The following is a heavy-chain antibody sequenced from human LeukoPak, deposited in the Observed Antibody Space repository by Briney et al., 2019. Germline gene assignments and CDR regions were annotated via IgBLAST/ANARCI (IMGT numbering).Heavy chain of an antibody. CDR2: ISYDGSNT. J-gene: IGHJ2*01. V-gene: IGHV3-30*03. CDR1: GFTFSSYG. Sequence: GRSLRLSCAASGFTFSSYGMHWVRQAPGKGLEWVAVISYDGSNTYYADSVKGRFSISRDNAKNSLYLQINSLTAEDTAVYYCAGGARGYNWYFDLWGRGTLVTVSS. CDR3: AGGARGYNWYFDL. D-gene: IGHD3-16*01.